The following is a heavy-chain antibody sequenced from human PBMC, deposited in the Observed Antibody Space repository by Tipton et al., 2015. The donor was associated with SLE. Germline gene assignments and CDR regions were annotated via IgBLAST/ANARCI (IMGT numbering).Heavy chain of an antibody. D-gene: IGHD2-15*01. CDR3: AKDTRADVFDD. V-gene: IGHV3-23*03. CDR2: IYAGGGT. CDR1: GFTFGSYA. J-gene: IGHJ4*02. Sequence: SLRLSCKGSGFTFGSYAMTWVRQAPGKGLDWVSLIYAGGGTYYADSVKGRFTISRDNSKSTLYLQMNSLRPEDTAVYYCAKDTRADVFDDWGQVTLFALSS.